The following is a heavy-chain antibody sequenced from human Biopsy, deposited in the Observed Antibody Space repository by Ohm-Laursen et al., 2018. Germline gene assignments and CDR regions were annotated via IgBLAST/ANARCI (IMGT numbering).Heavy chain of an antibody. Sequence: GTLSLTCTVSGGSISNNNYYWGWLCQPPGKGLEWIGSIFYRGSTHYKPSLKSRLNISVDTSKNQFSLKLNSVTAADTAVYYCARDYDTSGYYYVSWGQGTLVTVSS. CDR1: GGSISNNNYY. V-gene: IGHV4-39*01. D-gene: IGHD3-22*01. CDR2: IFYRGST. J-gene: IGHJ5*02. CDR3: ARDYDTSGYYYVS.